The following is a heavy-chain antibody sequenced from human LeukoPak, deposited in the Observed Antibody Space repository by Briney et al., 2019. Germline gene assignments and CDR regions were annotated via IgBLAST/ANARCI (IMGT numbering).Heavy chain of an antibody. Sequence: GGSLRLSCAASGFTFSSYSMNWVRQAPGKGLEWVANIKQDGSEKYYVDSVKGRFTISRDNAKNSLYLQMNSLRAEDTAVYYCARENDFWSGYSYFDYWGQGTLVTVSS. J-gene: IGHJ4*02. CDR2: IKQDGSEK. V-gene: IGHV3-7*01. D-gene: IGHD3-3*01. CDR1: GFTFSSYS. CDR3: ARENDFWSGYSYFDY.